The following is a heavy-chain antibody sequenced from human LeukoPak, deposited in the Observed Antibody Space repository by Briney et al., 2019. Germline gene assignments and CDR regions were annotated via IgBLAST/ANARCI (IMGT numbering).Heavy chain of an antibody. CDR1: GFSLSTYG. CDR3: ARDRGYGNSPHFLDY. CDR2: ISNDGSDE. Sequence: GGSLRLSCAASGFSLSTYGMHWVRQAPGKGLEWVALISNDGSDEHSADSVKGRFAFSRDNSKNTLYLQMDSLRTEDTAVYYCARDRGYGNSPHFLDYWGQGTLVTVSS. J-gene: IGHJ4*02. D-gene: IGHD5-18*01. V-gene: IGHV3-30*03.